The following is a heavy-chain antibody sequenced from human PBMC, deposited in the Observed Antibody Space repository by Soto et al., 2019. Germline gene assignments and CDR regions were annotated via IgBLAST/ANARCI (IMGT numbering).Heavy chain of an antibody. CDR2: ISYSGST. CDR3: ANKWFGEPYKFDY. V-gene: IGHV4-31*03. D-gene: IGHD3-10*01. J-gene: IGHJ4*02. Sequence: SETLSLTCTVSGGSISSGGYYWSWIRQHPGTGLEWIGHISYSGSTYYNTSLKSRVTISVDTSRNQFSLMVNSVTAADTAVYYCANKWFGEPYKFDYWGQGALVTVSS. CDR1: GGSISSGGYY.